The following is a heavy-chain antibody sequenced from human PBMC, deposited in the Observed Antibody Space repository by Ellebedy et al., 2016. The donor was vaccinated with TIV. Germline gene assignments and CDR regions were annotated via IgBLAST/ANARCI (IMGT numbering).Heavy chain of an antibody. J-gene: IGHJ6*02. CDR3: ARDRIPEYYDILTYYYYGMDV. V-gene: IGHV1-8*01. CDR2: MNPNSGNT. CDR1: GYTFTSYD. Sequence: ASVKVSCXASGYTFTSYDINWVRQATGQGLEWMGWMNPNSGNTGYAQKFQGRVTMTRNTSISTAYMELSSLRSEDTAVYYCARDRIPEYYDILTYYYYGMDVWGQGTTVTVSS. D-gene: IGHD3-9*01.